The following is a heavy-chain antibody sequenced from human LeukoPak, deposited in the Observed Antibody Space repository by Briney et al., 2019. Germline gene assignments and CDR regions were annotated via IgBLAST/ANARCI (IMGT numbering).Heavy chain of an antibody. CDR1: GFTFSSYA. D-gene: IGHD3-22*01. CDR2: ISYDGSNK. Sequence: PGRSLRLSCAASGFTFSSYAMHWVRQAPGKGLEWVAVISYDGSNKYYADSVKGRFTISRDNSKNTLYLQMNSLRAEDTAVYYCARDQGSMIVVVYSFDYWGQGTLVTVSS. V-gene: IGHV3-30-3*01. J-gene: IGHJ4*02. CDR3: ARDQGSMIVVVYSFDY.